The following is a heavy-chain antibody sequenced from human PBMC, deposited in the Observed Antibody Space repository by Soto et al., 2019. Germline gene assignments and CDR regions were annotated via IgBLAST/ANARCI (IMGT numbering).Heavy chain of an antibody. Sequence: SVKVSCKASGYTFTSYGISWVRQAPGQGLEWMGWIIPFHGIANYAQKFQGRVTITADKSTSTAYMELSSLRSEDTAVYYCAREAGYGDYAFVYWGQGTLVTVSS. CDR3: AREAGYGDYAFVY. CDR1: GYTFTSYG. J-gene: IGHJ4*02. V-gene: IGHV1-69*10. D-gene: IGHD4-17*01. CDR2: IIPFHGIA.